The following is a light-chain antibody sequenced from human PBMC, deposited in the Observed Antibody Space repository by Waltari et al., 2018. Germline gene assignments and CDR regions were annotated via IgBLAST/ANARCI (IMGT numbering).Light chain of an antibody. CDR2: SND. CDR1: SSNIGKNI. J-gene: IGLJ3*02. V-gene: IGLV1-44*01. Sequence: QSVLTQPPSASGTPGQRVTISCSGSSSNIGKNIVNWYQQLPGTAPKLLIHSNDQRPSGVPDRFSGSKSGTSASLAISGLQSEDEADYYCAAWDDSLNGLWVFGGGTKLTGL. CDR3: AAWDDSLNGLWV.